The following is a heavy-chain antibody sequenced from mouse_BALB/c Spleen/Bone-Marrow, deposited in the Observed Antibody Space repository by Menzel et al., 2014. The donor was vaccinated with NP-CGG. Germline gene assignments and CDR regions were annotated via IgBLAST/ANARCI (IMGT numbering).Heavy chain of an antibody. J-gene: IGHJ2*01. CDR2: INPGSGGA. Sequence: QVQLQQPGAELVRPGTPVKVSCKASRYAFTNYLIEWVKQRPVQGLEWIGVINPGSGGANYNAKFKGKATLTADKSSSTAYMQLSSLTSDDSAVYFCAREWTARAVDYWGQGTTLTVSS. D-gene: IGHD3-2*01. CDR1: RYAFTNYL. CDR3: AREWTARAVDY. V-gene: IGHV1-54*01.